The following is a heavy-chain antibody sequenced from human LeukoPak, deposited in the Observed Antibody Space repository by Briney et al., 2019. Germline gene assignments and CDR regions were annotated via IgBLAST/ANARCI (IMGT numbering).Heavy chain of an antibody. CDR1: GGSFSGYY. CDR2: VNHSGNT. CDR3: ARVRVGYYYYGMDV. V-gene: IGHV4-34*01. J-gene: IGHJ6*02. Sequence: SETLSLTCAVYGGSFSGYYWNWIRQPPGKGLEWIGEVNHSGNTNYNPSLKSRVTISVDTSKNQFSLKLSSVTAADTAVYYCARVRVGYYYYGMDVWGQGTTVTVSS.